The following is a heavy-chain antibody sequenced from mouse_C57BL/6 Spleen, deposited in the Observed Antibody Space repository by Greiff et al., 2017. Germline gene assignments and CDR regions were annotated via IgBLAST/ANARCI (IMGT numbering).Heavy chain of an antibody. V-gene: IGHV5-17*01. CDR3: AREDYYGHDYAMDY. CDR1: GFTFSDYG. CDR2: ISSGSSTI. J-gene: IGHJ4*01. D-gene: IGHD2-2*01. Sequence: EVQGVESGGGLVKPGGSLKLSCATSGFTFSDYGMHWVRQAPEKGLEWVAYISSGSSTIYYADTVKGRFTISRDNAKNTLFLQMTSLRSEDTAMYYCAREDYYGHDYAMDYWGQGTSVTVSS.